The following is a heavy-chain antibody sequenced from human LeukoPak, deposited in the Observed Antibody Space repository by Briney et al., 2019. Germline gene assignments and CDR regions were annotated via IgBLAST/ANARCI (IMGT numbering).Heavy chain of an antibody. D-gene: IGHD3-10*01. CDR3: ARDSGTTGEVKFDR. Sequence: SETLSLTCTVSGGSISSYYWSWLRQPAGKGLEWIGRIYSSGSTTYNPSLKSRVTMSVDTSKNQFSLKVTSVTAADTAVYYCARDSGTTGEVKFDRWGQGTLVTVSS. V-gene: IGHV4-4*07. J-gene: IGHJ5*02. CDR2: IYSSGST. CDR1: GGSISSYY.